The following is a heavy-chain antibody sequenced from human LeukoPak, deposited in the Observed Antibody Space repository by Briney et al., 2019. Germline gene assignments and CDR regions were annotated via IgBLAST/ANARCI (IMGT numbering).Heavy chain of an antibody. D-gene: IGHD2-15*01. V-gene: IGHV1-2*02. CDR2: INPKNAAT. CDR3: AKTLYVAAAPGGFDY. Sequence: GASVKVSCKASGYTFTSHYMHWVRQAPGQGLEWMGWINPKNAATNYAQGLQGRVTMTRDTSTGTDYMEVSGLKSDDTAVYYCAKTLYVAAAPGGFDYWGQGTLVTVSS. CDR1: GYTFTSHY. J-gene: IGHJ4*02.